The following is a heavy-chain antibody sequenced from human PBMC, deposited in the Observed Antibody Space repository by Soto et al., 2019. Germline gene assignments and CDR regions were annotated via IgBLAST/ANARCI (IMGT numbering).Heavy chain of an antibody. J-gene: IGHJ6*03. V-gene: IGHV1-18*01. CDR3: ARDGFLTSYYMDV. CDR2: ISAYNGNT. CDR1: GYTFTSYG. Sequence: QVPLVQSGAEVKKPGASVKVSCKASGYTFTSYGITWVRQAPGQGLGWMGWISAYNGNTNYAQKLQGKVTTTTDTSTRTAYMELRTLKSDDTAVYYCARDGFLTSYYMDVWGKGTTVTVSS.